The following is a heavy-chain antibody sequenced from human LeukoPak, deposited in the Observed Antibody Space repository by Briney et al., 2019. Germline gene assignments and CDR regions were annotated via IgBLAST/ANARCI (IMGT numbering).Heavy chain of an antibody. J-gene: IGHJ4*02. Sequence: GGSLRLSCTASGFTFKTSGMHWVREAPGKGLEWVGFIQYDETEIYSADSVKGRFTFSRDNFKSTLYLQMNSLRAEDSAVYYCARESGATKIGQLLNYWGQGTLVTVSS. D-gene: IGHD3-10*01. CDR3: ARESGATKIGQLLNY. V-gene: IGHV3-30*02. CDR2: IQYDETEI. CDR1: GFTFKTSG.